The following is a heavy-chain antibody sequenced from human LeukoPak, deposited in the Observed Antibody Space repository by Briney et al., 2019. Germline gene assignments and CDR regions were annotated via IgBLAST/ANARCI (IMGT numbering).Heavy chain of an antibody. CDR1: GGSISSYY. CDR2: IYYSGST. CDR3: ARGRRYDY. J-gene: IGHJ4*02. V-gene: IGHV4-59*01. Sequence: SETLSLTCTVSGGSISSYYWSWIRQPPGKGLEWIGYIYYSGSTNYNLSLKSRVTISVDTSKNQFSLKLSSVTAADTAVYYCARGRRYDYWGQGTLVTVSS.